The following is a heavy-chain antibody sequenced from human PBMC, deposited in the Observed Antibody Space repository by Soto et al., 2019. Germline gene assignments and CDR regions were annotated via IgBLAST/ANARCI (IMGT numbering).Heavy chain of an antibody. D-gene: IGHD5-12*01. CDR2: IFPGDSDT. Sequence: PGESLKISCGASGYSFPGFWIGWVRQMPGKGLEWMGIIFPGDSDTRYSPSFQGQVTISADKSISTVYLQWSSLKASDTAMYYCARRGAGYNYDYWGQGTLVTVS. V-gene: IGHV5-51*01. J-gene: IGHJ4*02. CDR1: GYSFPGFW. CDR3: ARRGAGYNYDY.